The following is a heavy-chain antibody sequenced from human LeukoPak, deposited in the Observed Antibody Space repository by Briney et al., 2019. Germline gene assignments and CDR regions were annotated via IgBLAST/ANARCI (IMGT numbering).Heavy chain of an antibody. V-gene: IGHV3-23*01. CDR2: ISGSGGST. Sequence: GGSLRLSCAASGFTFSSYAMSWVRQAPGKGLEWVSAISGSGGSTYYADPVKGRFTISRDNSKTTLYLQMTSLRAEDAAVYYCVKGILDFDYWGQGTLVPVS. CDR3: VKGILDFDY. CDR1: GFTFSSYA. J-gene: IGHJ4*02.